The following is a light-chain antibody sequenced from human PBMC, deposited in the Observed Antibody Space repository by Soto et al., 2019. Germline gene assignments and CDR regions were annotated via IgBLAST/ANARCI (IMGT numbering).Light chain of an antibody. CDR1: SSDVGGYSY. CDR3: CSYAASSALYV. CDR2: EGS. V-gene: IGLV2-23*01. Sequence: QSVLAQPPSASGSPGQSVAISCTGTSSDVGGYSYVSWYQQHPGKAPKLLIYEGSKRPSGVSNRFSGSKSGDTASLTISGLQADDEADYYCCSYAASSALYVFGPGTKVTVL. J-gene: IGLJ1*01.